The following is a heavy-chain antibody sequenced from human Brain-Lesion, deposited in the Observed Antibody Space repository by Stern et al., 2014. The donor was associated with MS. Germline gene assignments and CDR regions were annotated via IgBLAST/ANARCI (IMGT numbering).Heavy chain of an antibody. CDR1: GGSISSSNW. Sequence: QVQLVQSGPGLVKPSGTLSLTCAVSGGSISSSNWWSWVRQSPGKGLGWIGESDHSGRTMYTPTLKGGVTLSIDRSKTPSSLNLRWVTAGDTAVYFCARFPASRPHVFDSWGQGTLVTVSS. V-gene: IGHV4-4*02. D-gene: IGHD6-13*01. CDR3: ARFPASRPHVFDS. J-gene: IGHJ4*02. CDR2: SDHSGRT.